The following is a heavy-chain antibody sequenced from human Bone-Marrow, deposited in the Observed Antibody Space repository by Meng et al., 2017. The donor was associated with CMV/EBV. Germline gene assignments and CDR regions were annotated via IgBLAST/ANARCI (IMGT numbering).Heavy chain of an antibody. D-gene: IGHD6-19*01. Sequence: GESLKISCAASGFTFSSYGMHWVRQAPGKGLEWVAFIRYDGSNKYYADSVKGRFTISRDNSKNTLYLQMNSLRAEDTAVYYCSTKGQWLADYWGQGKLVNVAS. CDR2: IRYDGSNK. CDR1: GFTFSSYG. CDR3: STKGQWLADY. J-gene: IGHJ4*02. V-gene: IGHV3-30*02.